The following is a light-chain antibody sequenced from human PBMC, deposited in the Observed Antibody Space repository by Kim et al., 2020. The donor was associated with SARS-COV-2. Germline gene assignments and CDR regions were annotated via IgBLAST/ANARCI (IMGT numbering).Light chain of an antibody. CDR3: QQDDTSSRT. CDR2: KAS. Sequence: DIHMTQSPSTLSASVVDRVTITCRASQTISGWLAWYQQKPGKAPKLLISKASNLEIGVPSRFSGSGSGTEFTLTISSLQPDGFATYFCQQDDTSSRTFGQGAKVDIK. J-gene: IGKJ1*01. CDR1: QTISGW. V-gene: IGKV1-5*03.